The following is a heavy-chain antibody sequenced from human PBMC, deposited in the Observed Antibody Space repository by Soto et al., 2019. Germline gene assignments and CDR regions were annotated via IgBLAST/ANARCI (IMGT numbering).Heavy chain of an antibody. V-gene: IGHV4-59*01. D-gene: IGHD4-17*01. CDR1: GGSISSYY. Sequence: QVQLQESGPRLVKPSETLSLTCTVSGGSISSYYWSWIRQPPGKGLEWIGYIYYSGSTNYNPSLKSRVTISVDTSKNQFSLKLSSVTAADTAVYYCARDSLETNPYGDYYYFDYWGQGTLVTVSS. J-gene: IGHJ4*02. CDR2: IYYSGST. CDR3: ARDSLETNPYGDYYYFDY.